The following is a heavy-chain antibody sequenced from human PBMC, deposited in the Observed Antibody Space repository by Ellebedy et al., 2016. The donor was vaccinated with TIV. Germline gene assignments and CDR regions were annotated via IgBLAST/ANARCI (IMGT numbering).Heavy chain of an antibody. CDR2: IGDDAVAT. D-gene: IGHD5-12*01. V-gene: IGHV3-23*01. J-gene: IGHJ4*02. CDR1: GFTFSSFA. Sequence: PGGSLRLSCAASGFTFSSFAMSWVRQAPGIGLEWVSAIGDDAVATHYADSVKGRFTISRDNSKNSLYLQMNSLRADDTALYYCASAARGSGAYESFWGQGTLVAVSS. CDR3: ASAARGSGAYESF.